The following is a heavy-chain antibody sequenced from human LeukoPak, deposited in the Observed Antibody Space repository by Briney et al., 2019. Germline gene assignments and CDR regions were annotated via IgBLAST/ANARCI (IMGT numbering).Heavy chain of an antibody. D-gene: IGHD4-17*01. Sequence: GGSLRLSCAASGFTFSSYSMNWVRQAPGKGLEWVSSISSSSSYIYYADSVKGRFTISGDNAKNSLYLQMNSLRAEDTAVYYCARQIIDYGDYVAFDYWGQGTLVTVSS. CDR3: ARQIIDYGDYVAFDY. CDR1: GFTFSSYS. J-gene: IGHJ4*02. CDR2: ISSSSSYI. V-gene: IGHV3-21*01.